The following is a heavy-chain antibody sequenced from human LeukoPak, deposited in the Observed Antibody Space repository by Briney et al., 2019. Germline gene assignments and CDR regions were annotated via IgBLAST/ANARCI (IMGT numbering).Heavy chain of an antibody. J-gene: IGHJ4*02. Sequence: SSETLSLTCTVSGGSISSSRHYWGWIRQPPGKGLEWIVNILYSGSTNYTPSLKSRVTISVDTSKNQFSLKLSSVTAADTADYYCVRRVAGSSYRDYWGQGTLVTVSS. CDR1: GGSISSSRHY. D-gene: IGHD3-22*01. CDR3: VRRVAGSSYRDY. CDR2: ILYSGST. V-gene: IGHV4-39*01.